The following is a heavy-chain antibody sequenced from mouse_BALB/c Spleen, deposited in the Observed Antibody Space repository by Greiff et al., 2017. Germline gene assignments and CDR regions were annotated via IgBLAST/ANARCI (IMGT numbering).Heavy chain of an antibody. CDR2: ISDGGSYT. J-gene: IGHJ3*01. Sequence: DVMLVESGGGLVKPGGSLKLSCAASGFTFSDYYMYWVRQTPEKRLEWVATISDGGSYTYYPDSVKGRFTISRDNAKNNLYLQMSSLKSEDTAMYYCARGYDGYYEGFAYWGQGTLVTVSA. V-gene: IGHV5-4*02. D-gene: IGHD2-3*01. CDR3: ARGYDGYYEGFAY. CDR1: GFTFSDYY.